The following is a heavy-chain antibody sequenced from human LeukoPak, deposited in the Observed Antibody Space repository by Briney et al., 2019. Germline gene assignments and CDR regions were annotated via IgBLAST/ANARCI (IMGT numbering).Heavy chain of an antibody. CDR1: GDSVSSNSAA. J-gene: IGHJ4*02. D-gene: IGHD3/OR15-3a*01. CDR3: ARDGEDWGAYFDY. CDR2: TYCRSKWYH. V-gene: IGHV6-1*01. Sequence: SQTLSLTCAISGDSVSSNSAAWNWIRQSPSRGLEWLGRTYCRSKWYHDYAVSVRSRITINPDTSKNHFSLHLNSVTPEDTAVYYCARDGEDWGAYFDYWGQGTLVTVSS.